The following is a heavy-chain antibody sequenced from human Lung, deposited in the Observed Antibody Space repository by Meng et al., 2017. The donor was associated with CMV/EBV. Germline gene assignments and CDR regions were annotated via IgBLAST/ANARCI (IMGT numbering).Heavy chain of an antibody. J-gene: IGHJ4*02. CDR3: AGSRSGRYSPFDY. CDR2: ISYTSHYI. V-gene: IGHV3-21*01. Sequence: GGSLRLXCAASGFTFSSFTMNWVRQAPGKGLEWVSSISYTSHYIYYADSLKGRFTISRDNARNSLYLQMNSLRAEDTAVYYCAGSRSGRYSPFDYWGQVTXVTGAS. CDR1: GFTFSSFT. D-gene: IGHD6-19*01.